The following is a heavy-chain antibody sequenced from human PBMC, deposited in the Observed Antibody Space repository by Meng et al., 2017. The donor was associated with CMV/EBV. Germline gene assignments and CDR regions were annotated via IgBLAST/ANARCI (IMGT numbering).Heavy chain of an antibody. D-gene: IGHD2-2*01. CDR3: ARVERVVPAAMDVFDY. Sequence: ASVKVSCKASGYTFTSYYMHWVRQAPGQGLEWMGWINPNSGGTNYAQKFQGRVTMTRDTSISTAYMELSRLRSDDTAVYYCARVERVVPAAMDVFDYWGQGTLVTVSS. V-gene: IGHV1-2*02. CDR1: GYTFTSYY. CDR2: INPNSGGT. J-gene: IGHJ4*02.